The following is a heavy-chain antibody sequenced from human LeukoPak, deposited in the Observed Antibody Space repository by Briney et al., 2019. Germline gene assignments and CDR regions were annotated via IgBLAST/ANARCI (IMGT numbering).Heavy chain of an antibody. CDR3: ASMHCTNGVCYDYYSDY. D-gene: IGHD2-8*01. CDR1: GYSISSGYY. J-gene: IGHJ4*02. Sequence: SETLSPTCAVSGYSISSGYYWGWIRQPPGKGREWIGSIYHSGSAYYNPSLKSRVTISVDTSKNQFSLTLSSVTAADPAVYYCASMHCTNGVCYDYYSDYWGQGTLVTVSS. CDR2: IYHSGSA. V-gene: IGHV4-38-2*01.